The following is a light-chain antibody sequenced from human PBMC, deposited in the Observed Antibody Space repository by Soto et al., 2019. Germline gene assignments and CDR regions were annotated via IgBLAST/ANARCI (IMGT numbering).Light chain of an antibody. J-gene: IGKJ1*01. CDR3: QPYNNWPPWT. Sequence: IVMTQSPATLSVSPGERATVSCRASQSVSSNLAWYQQKPGQAPRLLIYGASTRATGIPARFSGSGSGTEFTLTISSLQSEDFAVYYCQPYNNWPPWTFGPGTKVDIK. CDR1: QSVSSN. V-gene: IGKV3-15*01. CDR2: GAS.